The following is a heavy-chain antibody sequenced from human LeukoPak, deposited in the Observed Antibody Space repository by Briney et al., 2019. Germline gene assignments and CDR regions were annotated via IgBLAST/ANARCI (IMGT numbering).Heavy chain of an antibody. CDR3: ARDRAAGTVGNWFDP. CDR1: GFTFSSYS. D-gene: IGHD6-13*01. Sequence: GGSLRLSCAASGFTFSSYSMNWVRQAPGQGLEWVSSISSSSSYIYYADSVKGRFTISRDNAKNSLYLQMNSLRAEDTAVYYCARDRAAGTVGNWFDPWGQGTLVTVSS. J-gene: IGHJ5*02. CDR2: ISSSSSYI. V-gene: IGHV3-21*01.